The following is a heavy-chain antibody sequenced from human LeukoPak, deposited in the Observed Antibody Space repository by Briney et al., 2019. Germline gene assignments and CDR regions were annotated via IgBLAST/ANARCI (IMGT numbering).Heavy chain of an antibody. V-gene: IGHV3-48*03. D-gene: IGHD3-10*02. J-gene: IGHJ6*04. Sequence: GGSLRLSCAASGFTFSSYEMNWVRQAPGKGLEWVSYISSSDSTIYYADSVKGRFTISRDNAKNSLYLQMNSLRAEDTAVYYCAELGITMIGGVWGKGTTVTVSS. CDR2: ISSSDSTI. CDR3: AELGITMIGGV. CDR1: GFTFSSYE.